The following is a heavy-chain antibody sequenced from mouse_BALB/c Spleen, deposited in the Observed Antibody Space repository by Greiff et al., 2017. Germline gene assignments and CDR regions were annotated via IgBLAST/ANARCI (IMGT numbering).Heavy chain of an antibody. J-gene: IGHJ4*01. CDR3: ARSGGITTGYAMDY. CDR2: ISSGSSTI. CDR1: GFTFSSFG. D-gene: IGHD2-4*01. Sequence: EVKLMESGGGLVQPGGSRKLSCAASGFTFSSFGMHWVRQAPEKGLEWVAYISSGSSTIYYADTVKGRFTISRDNPKNTLFLQMTSLRSEDTAMYYCARSGGITTGYAMDYWGQGTSVTVSS. V-gene: IGHV5-17*02.